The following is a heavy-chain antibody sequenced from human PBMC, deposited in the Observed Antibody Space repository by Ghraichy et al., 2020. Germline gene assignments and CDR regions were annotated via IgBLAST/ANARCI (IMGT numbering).Heavy chain of an antibody. CDR2: ISIDGGTT. CDR1: GFTFSSYC. V-gene: IGHV3-74*01. Sequence: GGSLRLSCAASGFTFSSYCMHWVRQAPGKGLVWVSRISIDGGTTHYADSMKGRFTISRDNAKNTLYLQMNSLTAEDTAAYYCARDCTTISYRAWHAVDLWGQGAMVTVSA. CDR3: ARDCTTISYRAWHAVDL. D-gene: IGHD2-2*01. J-gene: IGHJ3*01.